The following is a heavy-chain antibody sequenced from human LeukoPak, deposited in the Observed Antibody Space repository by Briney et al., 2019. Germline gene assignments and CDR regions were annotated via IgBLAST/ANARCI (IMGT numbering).Heavy chain of an antibody. CDR1: GYSISSGYY. V-gene: IGHV4-38-2*01. D-gene: IGHD6-25*01. Sequence: SETLSLTCAVSGYSISSGYYWGWIRQPPGKGPEWIGSVFHTGSSYYIPSLKSRVTISVDTSKNQFSLEVSSVTAADTAIYYCARGISATGHDYWGPGTLVTVSS. CDR3: ARGISATGHDY. CDR2: VFHTGSS. J-gene: IGHJ4*02.